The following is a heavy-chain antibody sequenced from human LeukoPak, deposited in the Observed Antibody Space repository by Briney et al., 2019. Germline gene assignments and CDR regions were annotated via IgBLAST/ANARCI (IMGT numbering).Heavy chain of an antibody. CDR1: GFTFSSYE. J-gene: IGHJ6*03. CDR2: IDNSGSVT. Sequence: GGSLRLSCAASGFTFSSYEMNWVRQAPGKGLEWVSYIDNSGSVTHYADSAKGRFTISRDNAKNSVDLQMNSLRAEDTTVYYCWRRSSEDYYYYYMDVWGKGTTVTLSS. CDR3: WRRSSEDYYYYYMDV. D-gene: IGHD6-25*01. V-gene: IGHV3-48*03.